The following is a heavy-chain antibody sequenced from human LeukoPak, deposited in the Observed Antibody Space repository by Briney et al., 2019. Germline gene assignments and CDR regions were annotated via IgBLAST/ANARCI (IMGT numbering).Heavy chain of an antibody. CDR1: GFTFSSYG. Sequence: GGSLRLSCAASGFTFSSYGMHWVRRAPGKGLEWVAVIWYDGSNKYYADSVKGRFTISRDNSKNTLYLQMNSLGAEDTAVYYCARNYYDSSVRTYYFDYWGQGTLVAVSS. CDR3: ARNYYDSSVRTYYFDY. J-gene: IGHJ4*02. CDR2: IWYDGSNK. D-gene: IGHD3-22*01. V-gene: IGHV3-33*01.